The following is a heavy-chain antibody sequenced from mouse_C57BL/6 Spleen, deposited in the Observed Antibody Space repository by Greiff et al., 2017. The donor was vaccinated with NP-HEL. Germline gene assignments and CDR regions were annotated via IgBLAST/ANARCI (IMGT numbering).Heavy chain of an antibody. CDR1: GYTFTSYT. V-gene: IGHV1-4*01. CDR2: INPSSGYT. D-gene: IGHD1-1*01. CDR3: ARGGTTVFDY. J-gene: IGHJ2*01. Sequence: VKVVESGAELARPGASVKMSCKASGYTFTSYTMHWVKQRPGQGLEWIGYINPSSGYTKYNQKFKDKATLTADKSSSTAYMQLSSLTSEDSAVYYCARGGTTVFDYWGQGTTLTVSS.